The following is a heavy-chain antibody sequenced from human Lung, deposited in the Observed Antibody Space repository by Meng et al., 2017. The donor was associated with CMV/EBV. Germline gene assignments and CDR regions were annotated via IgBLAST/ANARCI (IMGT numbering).Heavy chain of an antibody. CDR1: GGSISSGGYY. D-gene: IGHD3-10*01. Sequence: QVPRKESGAGLVNPSQILSLTCTGSGGSISSGGYYWSWIRQHPGKGLEWIGYIHSSGSTYYNPSLRSRLTISVDTSKNQFSLKLSSVTAADTAVYYCARASYGSGSPLGESWFDPWGQGTLVTVSS. CDR2: IHSSGST. J-gene: IGHJ5*02. CDR3: ARASYGSGSPLGESWFDP. V-gene: IGHV4-31*03.